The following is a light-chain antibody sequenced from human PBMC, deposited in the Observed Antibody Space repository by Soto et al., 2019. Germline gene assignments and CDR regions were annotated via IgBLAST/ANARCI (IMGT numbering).Light chain of an antibody. CDR2: AAA. CDR1: QSISSY. V-gene: IGKV1-39*01. CDR3: QQSYSTPPT. J-gene: IGKJ2*01. Sequence: DIQMTQSPSSLSASVGDRVTITCRASQSISSYLNWYQQKPGKAPKLLIYAAASLQSGVPSRFSGSGSGTDFTLTISRLQPEDFATYYGQQSYSTPPTFGQGTKLEIK.